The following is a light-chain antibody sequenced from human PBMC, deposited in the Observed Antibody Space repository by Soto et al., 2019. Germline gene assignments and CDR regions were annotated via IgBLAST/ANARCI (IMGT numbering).Light chain of an antibody. V-gene: IGKV3-20*01. CDR2: GAS. CDR3: LQDFNYPWT. Sequence: EIVLTQSPGTLSLSPGERATLSCRASQSVTSTYLAWYQQKPGQPPRLLIYGASNRATGIPDRFSGSGSGTDFTLTISSLQPEDFATYYCLQDFNYPWTFGQGTKVEIK. J-gene: IGKJ1*01. CDR1: QSVTSTY.